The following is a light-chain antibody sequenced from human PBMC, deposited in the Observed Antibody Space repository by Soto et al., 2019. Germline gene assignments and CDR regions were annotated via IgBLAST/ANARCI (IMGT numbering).Light chain of an antibody. V-gene: IGKV3-20*01. CDR3: QQCGSSST. J-gene: IGKJ5*01. CDR1: QSVSSN. Sequence: PSERATLSCRASQSVSSNLAWYQQKPGQAPRLLIYGASMRATGIPDRFSGSGSGTDFTLTISRLEPEDFAVYYCQQCGSSSTFGQGTRLEIK. CDR2: GAS.